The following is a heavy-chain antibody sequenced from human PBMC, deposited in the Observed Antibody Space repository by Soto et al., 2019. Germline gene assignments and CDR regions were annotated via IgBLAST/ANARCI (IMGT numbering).Heavy chain of an antibody. J-gene: IGHJ4*02. Sequence: ASVKVSCKASGGTFSSYTISWVRQAPGQGLEWMGRIIPILGIANYAQKFQGRVTITADKSTSTAYMELSSLRSEDTAVYYCARDDIGGSNYFDYWGQGTLVTVSS. CDR1: GGTFSSYT. CDR2: IIPILGIA. D-gene: IGHD3-10*01. V-gene: IGHV1-69*04. CDR3: ARDDIGGSNYFDY.